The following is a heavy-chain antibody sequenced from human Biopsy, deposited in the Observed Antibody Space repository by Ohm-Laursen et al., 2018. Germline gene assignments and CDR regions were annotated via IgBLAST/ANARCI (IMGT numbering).Heavy chain of an antibody. D-gene: IGHD3-22*01. Sequence: SDTLSLTCTVSGDSISSYYWSWIRQPPGKGLEWIGYVYYTGSTDYNPSLQSRVTISVDTSKNHFSLRLRSVTTADTAIYYCARDRGDYSERTVPGYFELWGRGTLVTGSS. CDR3: ARDRGDYSERTVPGYFEL. J-gene: IGHJ2*01. V-gene: IGHV4-59*01. CDR1: GDSISSYY. CDR2: VYYTGST.